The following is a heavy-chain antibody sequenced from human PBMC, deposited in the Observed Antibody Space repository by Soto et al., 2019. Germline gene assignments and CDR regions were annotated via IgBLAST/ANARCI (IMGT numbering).Heavy chain of an antibody. D-gene: IGHD3-10*01. J-gene: IGHJ4*02. CDR3: ARVRVIRGVIPSHFGL. CDR1: GYTFTSYD. CDR2: MNPNSGNT. V-gene: IGHV1-8*01. Sequence: GASVKVSCKASGYTFTSYDINWLRQSTGQGLEWMGWMNPNSGNTDYAQKFQGRVSITADKSTSTAYMDLNSLRSDDTAVYYCARVRVIRGVIPSHFGLWGQGTLVTVSS.